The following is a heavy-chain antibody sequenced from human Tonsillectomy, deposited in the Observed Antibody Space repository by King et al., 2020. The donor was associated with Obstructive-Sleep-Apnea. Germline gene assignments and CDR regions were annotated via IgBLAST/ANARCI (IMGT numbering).Heavy chain of an antibody. J-gene: IGHJ3*02. Sequence: VQLVESGGGLVQPGGSLRLSCAASGFTFSSYAMSWVRQAPGKGLEWVSAISGSGGSTYYADSVKGRFTISRDNSKNTLYLQMNSLRAEDTAVYYCAKLDGGVVGAIFAFDIWGQGTMVTVSS. CDR3: AKLDGGVVGAIFAFDI. CDR1: GFTFSSYA. V-gene: IGHV3-23*04. CDR2: ISGSGGST. D-gene: IGHD1-26*01.